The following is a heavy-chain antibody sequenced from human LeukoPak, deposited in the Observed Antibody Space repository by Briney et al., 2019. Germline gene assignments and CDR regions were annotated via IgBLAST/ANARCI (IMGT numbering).Heavy chain of an antibody. Sequence: GGSLRLSCAASGFTFSSYELNWVRQAPGEGLEWVSYISSSGSTIYYADSVKGRFTISRDNAKNSLNLQMNSLRAEDTAVYYCARDGIYYDTSGYSSFRTFDIWGQGTMVIVSS. CDR2: ISSSGSTI. D-gene: IGHD3-22*01. CDR1: GFTFSSYE. V-gene: IGHV3-48*03. CDR3: ARDGIYYDTSGYSSFRTFDI. J-gene: IGHJ3*02.